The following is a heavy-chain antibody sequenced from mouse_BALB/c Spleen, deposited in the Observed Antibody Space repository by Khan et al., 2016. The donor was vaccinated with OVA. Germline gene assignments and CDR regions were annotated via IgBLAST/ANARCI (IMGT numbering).Heavy chain of an antibody. V-gene: IGHV1S81*02. D-gene: IGHD2-2*01. Sequence: QVQLQQPGAELVKPGASVKLSCKASGYTFTSYWMHWVKQRPGKGLDWIGYINPSDGRTHYNENFKNKATLTVDKYSNTAYMKLSSLTSECSAVYCCASGGYGSLAYWGQGTLVTVSA. J-gene: IGHJ3*01. CDR2: INPSDGRT. CDR3: ASGGYGSLAY. CDR1: GYTFTSYW.